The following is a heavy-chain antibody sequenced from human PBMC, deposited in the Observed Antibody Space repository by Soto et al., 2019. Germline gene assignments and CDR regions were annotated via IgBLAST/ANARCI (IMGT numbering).Heavy chain of an antibody. CDR3: TRAFLQGNY. CDR2: INSDGSRT. V-gene: IGHV3-74*01. J-gene: IGHJ4*02. CDR1: GFSLSGYW. Sequence: EVQLVESGGGLVQPGGSLKLSCAASGFSLSGYWMHWVRQAPGKGLVWVSRINSDGSRTDYADSVKGRFTISRDNAKNTLSLQMNSLRAEDTAVYYCTRAFLQGNYWGQGTLVTVSS. D-gene: IGHD2-21*01.